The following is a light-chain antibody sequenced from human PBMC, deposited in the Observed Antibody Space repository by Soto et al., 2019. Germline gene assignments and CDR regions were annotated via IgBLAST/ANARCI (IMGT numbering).Light chain of an antibody. V-gene: IGKV1-16*02. CDR2: SAS. CDR3: PRSSRYPCT. J-gene: IGKJ4*02. Sequence: DIHMTPSPSSLSASVGDRVTITCRASQGIGNYLGWYQQKPGKVPKSLIDSASSLQSGAPSKFRRSGSGTDFPPTITALQPVAFATHRHPRSSRYPCTFGLG. CDR1: QGIGNY.